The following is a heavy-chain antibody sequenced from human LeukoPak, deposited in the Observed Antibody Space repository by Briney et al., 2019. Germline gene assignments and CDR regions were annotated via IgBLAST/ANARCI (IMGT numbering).Heavy chain of an antibody. Sequence: PGGSLRLSCAASGFTFSSYATSWVRQAPGKGLEWVSAISGSGGRTYYADSVKGRFTISRDNSKNTLYLQMNSLRAEDTAVYYCAKDPEYCSSRSCYTLQGDFDYWGQGTLVTVSS. CDR2: ISGSGGRT. J-gene: IGHJ4*02. CDR1: GFTFSSYA. D-gene: IGHD2-2*02. V-gene: IGHV3-23*01. CDR3: AKDPEYCSSRSCYTLQGDFDY.